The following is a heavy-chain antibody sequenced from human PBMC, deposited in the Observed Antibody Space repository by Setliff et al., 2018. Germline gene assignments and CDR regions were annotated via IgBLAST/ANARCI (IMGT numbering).Heavy chain of an antibody. CDR1: GYTFNNYF. Sequence: ASVKVSCKASGYTFNNYFLHWVRQAPGQGLEWMGRFHPYSGHTNYAQNFQGRVTMTMDASITTVYMELSRLTSDDTAVYCCVRQDILTSYYMFDYWGQGTLVTVSS. J-gene: IGHJ4*02. V-gene: IGHV1-2*06. D-gene: IGHD3-9*01. CDR3: VRQDILTSYYMFDY. CDR2: FHPYSGHT.